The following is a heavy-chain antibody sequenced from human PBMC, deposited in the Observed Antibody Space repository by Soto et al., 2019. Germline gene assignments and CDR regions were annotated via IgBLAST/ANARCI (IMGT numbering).Heavy chain of an antibody. J-gene: IGHJ4*02. D-gene: IGHD3-22*01. CDR3: AKDYYDSSGYYPPALLFDX. Sequence: ASVKVSCKASGYTFTSYAMHWVRQAPGQRLEWMGWINAGNGNTKYSQKFQGRVTITRDTSASTAYMELSSLRSEDTAVYYCAKDYYDSSGYYPPALLFDXSGQGTLVTVSS. V-gene: IGHV1-3*01. CDR2: INAGNGNT. CDR1: GYTFTSYA.